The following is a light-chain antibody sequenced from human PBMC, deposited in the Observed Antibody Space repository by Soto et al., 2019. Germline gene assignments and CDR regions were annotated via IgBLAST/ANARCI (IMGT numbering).Light chain of an antibody. Sequence: DVVMTQSPLSLPATLGQPASISCKSSQSLVYGDGNTYLHWFQQRPGQSPRRLIYKVSNRDPGVPDRFSGSGSGTDFTLQISRVEAVDVGVYYCMQGTYWPPPFGEGTKVDIK. CDR2: KVS. J-gene: IGKJ4*01. CDR3: MQGTYWPPP. V-gene: IGKV2-30*01. CDR1: QSLVYGDGNTY.